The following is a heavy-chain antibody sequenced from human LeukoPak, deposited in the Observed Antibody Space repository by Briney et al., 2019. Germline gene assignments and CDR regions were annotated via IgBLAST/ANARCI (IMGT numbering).Heavy chain of an antibody. V-gene: IGHV3-23*01. CDR1: GFTFSSYA. CDR3: AKVLGSGSYSFDY. Sequence: GGSLRLSCTASGFTFSSYAMTWVRQAPGKGLEWVSAISGSGGSTYYAASVKGRFTISRDNSKNTLYLQMNSLRAEDTAVYYCAKVLGSGSYSFDYWGQGTLVTVSS. D-gene: IGHD1-26*01. J-gene: IGHJ4*02. CDR2: ISGSGGST.